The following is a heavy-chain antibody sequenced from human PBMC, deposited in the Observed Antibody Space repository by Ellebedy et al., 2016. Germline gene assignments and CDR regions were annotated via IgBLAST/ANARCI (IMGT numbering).Heavy chain of an antibody. CDR2: IYYSGST. J-gene: IGHJ4*02. CDR1: GGSISSYY. V-gene: IGHV4-59*08. Sequence: SETLSLXCTVSGGSISSYYWSWIRQPPGKGLEWIGYIYYSGSTNYNPSLKSRVTISVDTSKNQFSLKLSSVTAADTAVYYCARQRLRIAAAYFDYWGQGTLVTVSS. D-gene: IGHD6-13*01. CDR3: ARQRLRIAAAYFDY.